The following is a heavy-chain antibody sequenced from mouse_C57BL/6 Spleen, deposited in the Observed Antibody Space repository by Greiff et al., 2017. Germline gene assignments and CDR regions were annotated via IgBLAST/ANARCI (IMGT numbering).Heavy chain of an antibody. Sequence: EVQRVESGGGLVKPGGSLKLSCAASGFTFSSYTMSWVRQTPEKRLEWVATISGGGGNTYYPDSVKGRFTISRDNAKNTLYLQMSSLRSEDTALXYCARHISTVVATDWYFDVWGTGTTVTVSS. V-gene: IGHV5-9*01. CDR1: GFTFSSYT. CDR2: ISGGGGNT. CDR3: ARHISTVVATDWYFDV. D-gene: IGHD1-1*01. J-gene: IGHJ1*03.